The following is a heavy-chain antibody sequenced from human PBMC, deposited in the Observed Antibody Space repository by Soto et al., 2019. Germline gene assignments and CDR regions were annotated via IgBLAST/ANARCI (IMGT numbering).Heavy chain of an antibody. V-gene: IGHV3-21*01. J-gene: IGHJ5*02. CDR3: ARVRSSTSWGSGKSWFDP. Sequence: GGSLRLSCAASGFTFSSYSMNWVRQAPGKGLEWVSSISSSSSYIYYADSVKGRFTISRDNAKNSLYLQMNSLRAEDTAVYYCARVRSSTSWGSGKSWFDPWGQGTLVTVSS. CDR1: GFTFSSYS. CDR2: ISSSSSYI. D-gene: IGHD2-2*01.